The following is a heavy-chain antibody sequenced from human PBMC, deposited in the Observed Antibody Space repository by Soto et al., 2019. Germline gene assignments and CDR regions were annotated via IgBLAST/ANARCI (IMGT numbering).Heavy chain of an antibody. D-gene: IGHD6-6*01. V-gene: IGHV1-24*01. J-gene: IGHJ4*02. CDR1: GYTLTELS. CDR3: ATFLGYSSSSGCLENY. CDR2: FDPEDGET. Sequence: ASVKVSCKVSGYTLTELSMHWVRQAPGKGLEWMGGFDPEDGETIYAQKFQGRVTMTEDTSTDTAYMELSSLRSEDTAVYYCATFLGYSSSSGCLENYWGQGTLVTVSS.